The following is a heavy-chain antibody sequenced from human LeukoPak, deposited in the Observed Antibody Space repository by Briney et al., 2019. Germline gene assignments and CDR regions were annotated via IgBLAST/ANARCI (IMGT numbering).Heavy chain of an antibody. J-gene: IGHJ6*02. CDR3: AKPQGAGIAAAGYGMDV. CDR1: GFTLSSYA. Sequence: GGFLRLSCAASGFTLSSYAMNWVRQAPGKGLEWVSAISGSGGSTYYADSVKGRFTISRDNSKNTLYLQMNSLRAEDTAVYYCAKPQGAGIAAAGYGMDVWGQGTTVTVSS. V-gene: IGHV3-23*01. D-gene: IGHD6-13*01. CDR2: ISGSGGST.